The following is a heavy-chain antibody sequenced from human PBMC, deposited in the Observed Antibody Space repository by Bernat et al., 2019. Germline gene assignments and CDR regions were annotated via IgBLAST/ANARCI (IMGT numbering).Heavy chain of an antibody. CDR2: ISSSGSTM. CDR3: ARVEYGSSWYASDY. D-gene: IGHD6-13*01. V-gene: IGHV3-48*03. CDR1: GFTFSSHE. Sequence: EVQLVESGGGLVQPGGSLRLSCAASGFTFSSHEMNWVRQAPGKGLEWVSYISSSGSTMYYADSVKGRFTISRDNAKNSLYLQMNSLRAEDTAVYYCARVEYGSSWYASDYWGQGTLVTVSS. J-gene: IGHJ4*02.